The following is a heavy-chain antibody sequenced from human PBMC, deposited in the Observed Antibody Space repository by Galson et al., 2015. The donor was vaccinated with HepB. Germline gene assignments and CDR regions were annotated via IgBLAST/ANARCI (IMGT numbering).Heavy chain of an antibody. CDR2: ISGSGGST. J-gene: IGHJ6*02. CDR1: GFTFSSYA. D-gene: IGHD3-3*01. CDR3: ARSDFRRDYSVYYYYGMDV. Sequence: SLRLSCAASGFTFSSYAMSWVRQAPGKGLEWVSAISGSGGSTYYADSVKGRFTISRDNSKNTLYLQMNSLKAEDTAVYYCARSDFRRDYSVYYYYGMDVWGQGTTVTVSS. V-gene: IGHV3-23*01.